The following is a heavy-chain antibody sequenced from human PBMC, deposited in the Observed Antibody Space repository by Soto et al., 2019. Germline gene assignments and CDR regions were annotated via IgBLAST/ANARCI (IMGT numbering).Heavy chain of an antibody. CDR2: IANDGRDK. CDR3: ARDRQAGAAAYYFDY. J-gene: IGHJ4*02. V-gene: IGHV3-30*04. D-gene: IGHD6-13*01. Sequence: GGSLRLSCAASEFAFSRYPIHWVRQAPGKGLEWVTVIANDGRDKKYADSVKGRFTISRDNSKNVLYLQMNSLRAEDTAVYYCARDRQAGAAAYYFDYWGQGTLVTVSS. CDR1: EFAFSRYP.